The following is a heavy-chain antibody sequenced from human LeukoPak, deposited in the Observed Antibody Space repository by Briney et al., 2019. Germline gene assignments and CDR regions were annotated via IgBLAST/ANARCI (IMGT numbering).Heavy chain of an antibody. V-gene: IGHV1-69*01. CDR2: IIPIFGTA. J-gene: IGHJ4*02. D-gene: IGHD3-22*01. CDR3: ARVEMGSYYYDSSGYYAFDY. CDR1: GGTFISYA. Sequence: SVKVSCKASGGTFISYAISWVRQAPGQGLEWMGGIIPIFGTANYAQKFQGRVTITADESTSTAYMELSSLRSEDTAVYYCARVEMGSYYYDSSGYYAFDYWGQGTLVTVSS.